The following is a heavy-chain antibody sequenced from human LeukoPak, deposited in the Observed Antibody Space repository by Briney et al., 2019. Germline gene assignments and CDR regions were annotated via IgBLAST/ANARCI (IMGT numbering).Heavy chain of an antibody. V-gene: IGHV3-21*01. Sequence: GGSLRLSCAASGFTFSSYSMNWVRQAPGKGLEWVSSISSSSSYIYYADSVKGRFTISRDNAKNSLYLQMNSLRAEDTAVYYCAKLWFGDSHRYYYYGMDVWGQGTTVTVSS. CDR1: GFTFSSYS. CDR2: ISSSSSYI. D-gene: IGHD3-10*01. J-gene: IGHJ6*02. CDR3: AKLWFGDSHRYYYYGMDV.